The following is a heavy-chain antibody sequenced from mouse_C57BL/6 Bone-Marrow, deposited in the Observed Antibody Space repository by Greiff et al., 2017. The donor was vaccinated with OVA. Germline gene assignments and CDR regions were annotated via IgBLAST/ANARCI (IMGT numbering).Heavy chain of an antibody. CDR3: ARAYYYGLYYFDY. CDR2: IYPGSGNT. CDR1: GYTFTDYY. V-gene: IGHV1-76*01. D-gene: IGHD1-1*01. Sequence: VQLQQSGAELVRPGASVKLSCKASGYTFTDYYINWVKQRPGQGLEWIARIYPGSGNTYYNEKFKGKATLTAEKSSSTAYMQLSSLTSEDSAVYFCARAYYYGLYYFDYWGQGTTLTVSS. J-gene: IGHJ2*01.